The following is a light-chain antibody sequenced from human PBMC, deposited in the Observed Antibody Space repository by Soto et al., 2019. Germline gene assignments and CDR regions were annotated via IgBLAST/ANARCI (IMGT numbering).Light chain of an antibody. CDR2: EGT. Sequence: QSALTQPASVSGSPGQSITISCTGTNSDVGSYNLVSWYQQFPGEAPKLLIYEGTKRPSGVSNRFSGSKSGNTASLTISGLQADDAADYHCCSFAGSNTGVFGGGTKLTVL. CDR3: CSFAGSNTGV. J-gene: IGLJ3*02. CDR1: NSDVGSYNL. V-gene: IGLV2-23*01.